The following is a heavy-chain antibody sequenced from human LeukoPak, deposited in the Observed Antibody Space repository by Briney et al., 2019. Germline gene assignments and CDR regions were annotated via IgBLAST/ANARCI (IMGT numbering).Heavy chain of an antibody. CDR2: INEDGSNR. CDR1: GFSFSNHY. J-gene: IGHJ4*02. V-gene: IGHV3-7*01. CDR3: TRVIVAVPGYFDYFDF. D-gene: IGHD6-19*01. Sequence: GGSLRLSCTASGFSFSNHYMRWIRQAPGKGLEWVANINEDGSNRWHLGSVKGRFTVSRDNARNSLYLQMNSLRVEDTAVYYCTRVIVAVPGYFDYFDFWGQGVLVTVSS.